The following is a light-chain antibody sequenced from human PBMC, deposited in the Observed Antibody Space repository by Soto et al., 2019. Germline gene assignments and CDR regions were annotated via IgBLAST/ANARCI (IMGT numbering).Light chain of an antibody. Sequence: ALTQSASVSGSPGQSITVSCTGTSSDVGSYNLVSWYQHHPGKAPKLLIYEVSKRPSGVSYRFSGSKSGNTASLTISGLQAEDEADYYCCSHAGSSTYVFGTGTKVTVL. CDR2: EVS. CDR3: CSHAGSSTYV. V-gene: IGLV2-23*02. CDR1: SSDVGSYNL. J-gene: IGLJ1*01.